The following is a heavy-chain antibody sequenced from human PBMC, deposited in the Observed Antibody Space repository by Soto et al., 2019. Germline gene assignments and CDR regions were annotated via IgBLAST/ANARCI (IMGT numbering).Heavy chain of an antibody. J-gene: IGHJ4*02. V-gene: IGHV4-59*01. Sequence: SETLSLTCTVSGGSTSSYYWSWIRQPPGKGLEWIGYIYYSGSTNYNPSLKSRVTISVGTSKNQFSLKLSSVTAADTAVYYCARVGIQLWFDYWGQGTLVTVSS. CDR2: IYYSGST. D-gene: IGHD5-18*01. CDR1: GGSTSSYY. CDR3: ARVGIQLWFDY.